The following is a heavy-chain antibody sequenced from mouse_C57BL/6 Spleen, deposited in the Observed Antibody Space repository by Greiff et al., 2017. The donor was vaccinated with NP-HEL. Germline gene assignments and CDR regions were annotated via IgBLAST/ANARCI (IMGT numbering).Heavy chain of an antibody. Sequence: EVQGVESGGGLVKPGGSLKLSCAASGFTFSSYAMSWVRQTPEKRLEWVATISDGGSYTYYPDNVKGRFTISRDNAKNNLYLQMSHLKSEDTAMYYCARAGWLRRDYFDYWGQGTTLTVSS. CDR2: ISDGGSYT. V-gene: IGHV5-4*01. CDR3: ARAGWLRRDYFDY. D-gene: IGHD2-2*01. J-gene: IGHJ2*01. CDR1: GFTFSSYA.